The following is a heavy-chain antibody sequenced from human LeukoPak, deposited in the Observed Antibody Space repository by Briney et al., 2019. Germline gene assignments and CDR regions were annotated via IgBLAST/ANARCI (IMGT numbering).Heavy chain of an antibody. D-gene: IGHD3-22*01. V-gene: IGHV3-11*04. Sequence: PGGSLRLSCAASGFTFSDYYMSWLRQAPGKGLEWVSYISNSGSTKYYADSVEGRFTISRDNAKNSLYLQMNSLRAEDTAVYYCASRKSYYDSSGFSSDAFDIWGQGTMVTVSS. CDR1: GFTFSDYY. J-gene: IGHJ3*02. CDR2: ISNSGSTK. CDR3: ASRKSYYDSSGFSSDAFDI.